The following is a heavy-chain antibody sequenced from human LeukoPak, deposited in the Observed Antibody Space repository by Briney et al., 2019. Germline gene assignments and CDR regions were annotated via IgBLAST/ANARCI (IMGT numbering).Heavy chain of an antibody. CDR1: GGTFSSYA. J-gene: IGHJ3*02. CDR3: ARLMTTDPKGAFDI. D-gene: IGHD4-17*01. CDR2: ISAYNGNT. V-gene: IGHV1-18*01. Sequence: GASVKASCKASGGTFSSYAISWVRQAPGQGLEWMGWISAYNGNTNYAQKLQGRVTMTTDTSTSTAYMELRSLRSDDTAVYYCARLMTTDPKGAFDIWGQGTMVTVSS.